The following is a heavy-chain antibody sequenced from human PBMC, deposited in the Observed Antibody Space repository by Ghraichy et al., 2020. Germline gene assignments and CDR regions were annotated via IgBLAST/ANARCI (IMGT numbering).Heavy chain of an antibody. J-gene: IGHJ5*02. V-gene: IGHV1-69*05. Sequence: SVKVSCKASGGTFSSYAISWVRQAPGQGLEWMGGIIPIFGTANYAQKFQGRVTITTDESTSTAYMELSSLRSEDTAVYYCAAGYSSSWPTYNWFDPWGQGTLVTVSS. CDR2: IIPIFGTA. CDR3: AAGYSSSWPTYNWFDP. D-gene: IGHD6-13*01. CDR1: GGTFSSYA.